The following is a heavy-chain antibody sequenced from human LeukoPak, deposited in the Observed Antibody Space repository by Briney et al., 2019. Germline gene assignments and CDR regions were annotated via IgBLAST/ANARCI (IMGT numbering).Heavy chain of an antibody. CDR3: ARDQVTCDY. CDR1: GFSFSDYT. V-gene: IGHV3-48*02. J-gene: IGHJ4*01. CDR2: IKPIGSTI. Sequence: PGGSLRLSCAASGFSFSDYTMNWVRQAPGKGLEWLSYIKPIGSTIYYADSVKGRFTISRDNPKNSLYLQMSSLRDGDTAGYYCARDQVTCDYWGHGTLVTVSS.